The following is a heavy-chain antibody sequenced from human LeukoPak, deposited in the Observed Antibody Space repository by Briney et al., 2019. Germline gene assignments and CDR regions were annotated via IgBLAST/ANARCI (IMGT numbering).Heavy chain of an antibody. J-gene: IGHJ4*02. Sequence: SETLSLTCAVYGGSFSGYYWSWIRQPPGKGLEWIGEINHSGSTNYNPSLKSRVTISVDASKNQFSLKLSSVTAADTAVYYCARYCSSTSCYTYYFDYWGQGTLVTASS. D-gene: IGHD2-2*02. CDR1: GGSFSGYY. V-gene: IGHV4-34*01. CDR3: ARYCSSTSCYTYYFDY. CDR2: INHSGST.